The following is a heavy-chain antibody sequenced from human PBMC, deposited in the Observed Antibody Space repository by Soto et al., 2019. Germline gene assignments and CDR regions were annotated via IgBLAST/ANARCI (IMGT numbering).Heavy chain of an antibody. D-gene: IGHD2-8*01. J-gene: IGHJ4*01. CDR2: IYYSGNT. CDR3: AREENGQSHY. V-gene: IGHV4-39*02. Sequence: SETLSLTCNVSGGSISSTSHPWAWIRQPPGKGLEWIGSIYYSGNTYHNPSLKSRVTISVDTSKNQFSLKLSSVTAADTSVYYCAREENGQSHYWVHGTLVTVSS. CDR1: GGSISSTSHP.